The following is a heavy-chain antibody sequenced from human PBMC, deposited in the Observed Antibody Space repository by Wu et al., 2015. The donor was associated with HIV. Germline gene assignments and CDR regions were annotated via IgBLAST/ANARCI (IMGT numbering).Heavy chain of an antibody. D-gene: IGHD6-13*01. CDR3: ARGGEYTQQLGGDY. J-gene: IGHJ4*02. V-gene: IGHV1-69*13. CDR2: IIPIFGTA. Sequence: QVQLVQSGAEVKKLGSSVKVSCKASGGTFSSYAISWVRQAPGQGLEWMGRIIPIFGTANYAQKFQGRVTITADESTSTAYMELSSLRSEDTAVYYCARGGEYTQQLGGDYWGQGNAGHRLL. CDR1: GGTFSSYA.